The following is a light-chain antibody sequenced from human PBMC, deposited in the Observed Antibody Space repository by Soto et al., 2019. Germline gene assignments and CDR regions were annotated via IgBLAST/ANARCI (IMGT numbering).Light chain of an antibody. J-gene: IGKJ3*01. CDR1: QSVSSN. CDR2: GAS. CDR3: QQYNDWPPIFT. V-gene: IGKV3-15*01. Sequence: EIVMTQSPATLSVSPGERATLSCRASQSVSSNLAWYQQKAGQAPRLLIYGASTRATGIPARFSGSGSGTEFTLTISSLQSEDFAVYYCQQYNDWPPIFTFGPGTKVDIK.